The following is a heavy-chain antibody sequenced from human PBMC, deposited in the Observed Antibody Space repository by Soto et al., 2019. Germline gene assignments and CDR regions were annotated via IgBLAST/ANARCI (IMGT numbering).Heavy chain of an antibody. CDR1: GGSVSSGSYY. V-gene: IGHV4-61*01. CDR3: ARLSSGNGPVDY. J-gene: IGHJ4*02. Sequence: SETLSLTCTVSGGSVSSGSYYWSWIRQPPGKGLEWIGYIYYSGSTNYNPSLKSRVTISVDTSKNQFSLKLSSVTAADTAVYYCARLSSGNGPVDYWGQGTLVTVSS. D-gene: IGHD6-19*01. CDR2: IYYSGST.